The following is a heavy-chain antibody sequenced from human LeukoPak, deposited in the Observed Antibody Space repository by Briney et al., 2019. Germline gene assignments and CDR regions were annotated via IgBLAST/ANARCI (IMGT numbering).Heavy chain of an antibody. J-gene: IGHJ3*02. CDR3: LRLRRYDAFDI. V-gene: IGHV4-38-2*02. CDR2: IYHSGST. D-gene: IGHD6-25*01. Sequence: KPSETLSLTCTVSGYSISSGYYWGWIRQPPGKGLEWIGSIYHSGSTYYDPSLKSRVTISVDTSKNQFSLKLSSVTAADTAVYYCLRLRRYDAFDIWGQGTMVTVSS. CDR1: GYSISSGYY.